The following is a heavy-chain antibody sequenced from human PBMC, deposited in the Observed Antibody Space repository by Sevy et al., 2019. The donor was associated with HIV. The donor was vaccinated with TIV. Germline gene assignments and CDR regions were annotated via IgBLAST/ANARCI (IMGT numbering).Heavy chain of an antibody. J-gene: IGHJ4*02. CDR1: GGSISSYY. CDR2: IYYSGST. V-gene: IGHV4-59*01. CDR3: ARVDGNPLVLPASVYFDY. D-gene: IGHD2-8*02. Sequence: SETLSLTCTVSGGSISSYYWSWIRQPPGKGLEWIGYIYYSGSTNYNPSLKSRVTISVDTSKNQFSLKLSSVTAADTAVYYCARVDGNPLVLPASVYFDYWGQGTLVTVS.